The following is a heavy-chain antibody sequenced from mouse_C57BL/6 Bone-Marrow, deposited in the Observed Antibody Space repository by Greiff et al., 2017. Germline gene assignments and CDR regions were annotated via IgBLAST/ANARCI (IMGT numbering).Heavy chain of an antibody. V-gene: IGHV1-69*01. J-gene: IGHJ4*01. CDR1: GYTFTSYW. D-gene: IGHD1-1*01. CDR3: ARWGGSSPYYDARDY. Sequence: QVQLQQPGAELVMPGASVKLSCKASGYTFTSYWMHWVKQRPGQGLEWIGEIDPSDSYTDYNQKFKGKSTLTVDKSSSTAYMQLSSLTSEDSAVYYCARWGGSSPYYDARDYWGQGTSVTVSS. CDR2: IDPSDSYT.